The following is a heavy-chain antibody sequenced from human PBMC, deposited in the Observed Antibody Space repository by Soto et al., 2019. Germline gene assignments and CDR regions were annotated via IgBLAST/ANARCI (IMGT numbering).Heavy chain of an antibody. D-gene: IGHD1-26*01. CDR1: GGTFSNYA. V-gene: IGHV1-69*06. CDR2: IIPIFGTA. J-gene: IGHJ4*02. Sequence: QVQLLQSGAEVKKPGSSVKVSCKASGGTFSNYAISWVRQAPGQGPEWMGGIIPIFGTANYAQRFQGRVTITADRSTSTAYMEVRSLTFEDTAVYYCARGWETVGATTPFAYWGQGTLVSVSS. CDR3: ARGWETVGATTPFAY.